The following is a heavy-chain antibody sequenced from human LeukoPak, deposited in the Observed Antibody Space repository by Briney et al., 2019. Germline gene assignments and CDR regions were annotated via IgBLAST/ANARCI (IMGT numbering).Heavy chain of an antibody. J-gene: IGHJ4*02. V-gene: IGHV1-8*01. Sequence: ASVKVSCKASGDTFTSYDINWVRQATGQGLEWMGWMNPNNENTGYAQKFQGRVTMTRNTSISTAYMELSSLRSEDTAVYYCARGDSGIAVAGEKGDYWGQGTLVTVSS. D-gene: IGHD6-19*01. CDR1: GDTFTSYD. CDR3: ARGDSGIAVAGEKGDY. CDR2: MNPNNENT.